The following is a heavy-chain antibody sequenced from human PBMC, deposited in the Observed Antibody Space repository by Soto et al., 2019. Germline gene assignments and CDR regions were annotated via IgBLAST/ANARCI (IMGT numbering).Heavy chain of an antibody. D-gene: IGHD5-12*01. CDR3: ARDVRGYDYWFDP. V-gene: IGHV4-59*01. CDR2: IYYTGSA. CDR1: GGSITGYY. Sequence: SETLSLTCAVYGGSITGYYWSWIRQPPGKALEWIGYIYYTGSANYNPSLKSRVTMSLDTSRNKLSLQLNSVTAADTAVYYCARDVRGYDYWFDPWGQGTLVTVSS. J-gene: IGHJ5*02.